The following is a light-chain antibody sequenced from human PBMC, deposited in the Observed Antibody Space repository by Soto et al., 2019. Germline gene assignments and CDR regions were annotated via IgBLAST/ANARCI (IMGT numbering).Light chain of an antibody. CDR2: AAF. CDR3: QQLNA. V-gene: IGKV1-9*01. CDR1: QGTSKN. J-gene: IGKJ3*01. Sequence: DIQLTQSPSFLSASVGDRVTITCRASQGTSKNLAWYQQKPGKAPKLLIYAAFTLESGVPSRFIGSGSGTEFTLTISSLQAEDFATYYCQQLNAFGPGTKVDVK.